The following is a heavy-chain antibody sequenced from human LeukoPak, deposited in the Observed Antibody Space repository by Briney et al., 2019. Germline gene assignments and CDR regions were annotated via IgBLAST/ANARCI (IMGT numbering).Heavy chain of an antibody. CDR2: INHAGST. CDR1: GGSVSDYY. Sequence: SETLSLTCGVSGGSVSDYYWSWIRQPPGKGLEWIGEINHAGSTNYNPSLKSRVTISIDTSKNQFSLKLTSVTPAETAIYYCAGTSYYYDNSGFRVWGQGTLVTVSS. V-gene: IGHV4-34*01. D-gene: IGHD3-22*01. J-gene: IGHJ4*02. CDR3: AGTSYYYDNSGFRV.